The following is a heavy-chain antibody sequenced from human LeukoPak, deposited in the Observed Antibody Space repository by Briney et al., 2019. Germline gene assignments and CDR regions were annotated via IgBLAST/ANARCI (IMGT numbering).Heavy chain of an antibody. Sequence: NPSGTLSLTCTVSGGSIYISNYFWAWIRQPPGKGLEWIGTISYSASTYYNPSLKSRVTISADTSKTQFSLKLSSVTAADTAVYYCARVAPFQVLGSGTHRGMDVWGQGTTVTVSS. CDR2: ISYSAST. V-gene: IGHV4-39*07. CDR1: GGSIYISNYF. D-gene: IGHD3-10*01. CDR3: ARVAPFQVLGSGTHRGMDV. J-gene: IGHJ6*02.